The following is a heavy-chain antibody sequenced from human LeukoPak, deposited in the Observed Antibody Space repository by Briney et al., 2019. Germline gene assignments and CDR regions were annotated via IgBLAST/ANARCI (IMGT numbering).Heavy chain of an antibody. J-gene: IGHJ3*02. V-gene: IGHV4-39*07. CDR3: ARGASTTHAFDI. Sequence: ETLSLTCTVSGGSISSSSYYWGWIRQPPGKGLEWIGSIYYSGSTYYNPSLKSRVTISVDTSKNQFSLKLSSVTAADTAVYYCARGASTTHAFDIWGQGTMVTVSS. CDR1: GGSISSSSYY. CDR2: IYYSGST. D-gene: IGHD1-1*01.